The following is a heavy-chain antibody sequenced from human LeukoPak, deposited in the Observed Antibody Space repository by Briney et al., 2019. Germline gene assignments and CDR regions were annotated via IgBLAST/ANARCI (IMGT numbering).Heavy chain of an antibody. J-gene: IGHJ5*02. CDR1: GFSISKYW. V-gene: IGHV3-74*03. CDR3: ARDAVRGGWELNWFGP. CDR2: LNGDGRT. Sequence: QPGGSLRLSCAVSGFSISKYWMDWVRQAPGKGPVWVSHLNGDGRTTYADSVKGRFTISRDNAKNTLYLQMDSLRAEDTAVYCCARDAVRGGWELNWFGPRGQGALVTVSS. D-gene: IGHD1-26*01.